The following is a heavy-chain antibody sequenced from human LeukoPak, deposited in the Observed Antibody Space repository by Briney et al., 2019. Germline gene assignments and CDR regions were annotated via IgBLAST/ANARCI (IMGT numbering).Heavy chain of an antibody. J-gene: IGHJ5*02. V-gene: IGHV1-69*04. CDR3: ARDRFLAAAGYNWFDP. CDR2: IIPILGIA. Sequence: SVKVSCKASGGTFSSYAISWVRQAPGQGLEWMGRIIPILGIANYAQKFQGRVTITADKSTSTAYMALSSLRSEDTAVYYCARDRFLAAAGYNWFDPWGQGTLVTVSS. CDR1: GGTFSSYA. D-gene: IGHD6-13*01.